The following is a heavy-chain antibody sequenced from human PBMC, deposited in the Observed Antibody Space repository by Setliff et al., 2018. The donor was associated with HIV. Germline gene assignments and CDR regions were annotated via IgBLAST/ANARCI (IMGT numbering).Heavy chain of an antibody. CDR2: ISSSSSYI. V-gene: IGHV3-21*01. J-gene: IGHJ4*02. D-gene: IGHD6-19*01. CDR1: GFTFSSYS. Sequence: GGSLRLSCAASGFTFSSYSMNWVRQAPGKGLEWVSSISSSSSYIYYADSVKGRFTISRDNAKNSLYLQMNSLRAEDTAVYYCARDRSIAVAGALGYWGQGTLVTVSS. CDR3: ARDRSIAVAGALGY.